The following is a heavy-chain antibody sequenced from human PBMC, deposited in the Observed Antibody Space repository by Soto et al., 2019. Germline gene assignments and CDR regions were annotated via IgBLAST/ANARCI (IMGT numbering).Heavy chain of an antibody. CDR1: GYTFTRHY. V-gene: IGHV1-46*01. CDR2: ISPSGDTI. CDR3: ASGVWATLPPGDYYYYGMDV. D-gene: IGHD2-21*02. J-gene: IGHJ6*02. Sequence: ASVKVSCKTSGYTFTRHYIHWVRQAPGRGLECMGMISPSGDTISYAQKFQARVTMTSATSTTTVYMELSSLRSEDTAVYYCASGVWATLPPGDYYYYGMDVWGQGTTVTVSS.